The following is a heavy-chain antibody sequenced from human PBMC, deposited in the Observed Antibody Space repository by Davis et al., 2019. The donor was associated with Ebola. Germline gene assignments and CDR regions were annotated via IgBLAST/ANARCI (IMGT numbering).Heavy chain of an antibody. J-gene: IGHJ5*01. CDR1: EFTFSNYA. CDR3: AKTQTEVGPRDWFDS. CDR2: ISEGAFST. D-gene: IGHD1-26*01. Sequence: PGGSLRLSCVASEFTFSNYAMSWVRQAPGRGLEWVSTISEGAFSTYYADSVKGRFTISRDNSKNTLYLEMNTLRAEDTAVYYCAKTQTEVGPRDWFDSWGQGTLVTVSS. V-gene: IGHV3-23*01.